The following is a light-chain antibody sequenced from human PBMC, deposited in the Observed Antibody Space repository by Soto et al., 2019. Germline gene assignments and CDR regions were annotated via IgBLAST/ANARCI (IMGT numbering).Light chain of an antibody. CDR2: AAS. CDR1: QGISSY. CDR3: QQLNSYPPV. V-gene: IGKV1-9*01. J-gene: IGKJ4*01. Sequence: IQLTQSPFSLSASVGDRVTITCRASQGISSYLAWYQQKPGKAPKLLIHAASTLQSGVPSRFSGSGSGTDFTLTISSLQPEGFATYYCQQLNSYPPVFGGGTKVDIK.